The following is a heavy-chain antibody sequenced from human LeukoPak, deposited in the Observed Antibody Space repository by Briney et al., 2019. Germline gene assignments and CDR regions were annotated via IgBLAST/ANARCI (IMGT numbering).Heavy chain of an antibody. D-gene: IGHD3-3*01. V-gene: IGHV3-33*01. Sequence: PGGSLRLSCAASGFTFSSYGMHWVRQAPGKGLGWVAVIWYDGSNKYYADSVKGRFTISRDNSKNTLYLQMNSLRAEDTAVYYCARDLDTYYDFWSGYYPGDYWGQGTLVTVSS. CDR1: GFTFSSYG. CDR2: IWYDGSNK. CDR3: ARDLDTYYDFWSGYYPGDY. J-gene: IGHJ4*02.